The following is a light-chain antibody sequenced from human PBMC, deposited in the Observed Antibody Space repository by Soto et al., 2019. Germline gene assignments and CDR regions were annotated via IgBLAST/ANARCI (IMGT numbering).Light chain of an antibody. CDR3: QQYGSSPRT. V-gene: IGKV3-20*01. CDR2: GAS. J-gene: IGKJ1*01. CDR1: QSVSSSY. Sequence: EIVLTQSPGTLSLSPGERATLSCRASQSVSSSYLAWYQQKPGQAPRLLIYGASSRATGIPDRFSGSGSETDFTLTIGRLEPEDFAVYYCQQYGSSPRTFGQGTKVDIK.